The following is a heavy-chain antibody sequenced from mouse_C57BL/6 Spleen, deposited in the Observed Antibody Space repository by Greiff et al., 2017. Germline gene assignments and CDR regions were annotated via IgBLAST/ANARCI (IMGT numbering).Heavy chain of an antibody. V-gene: IGHV1-64*01. CDR3: ARWGTPAAMDY. CDR1: GYTFTSYW. D-gene: IGHD3-3*01. J-gene: IGHJ4*01. Sequence: QVQLQQSGAELVKPGASVKLSCKASGYTFTSYWMHWVKQRPGQGLEWIGMIHPNSGSTNYNEKFKSKATLTVDKSSSTAYMQLSSLTSEDSAVYYCARWGTPAAMDYWGQGTSVTVSS. CDR2: IHPNSGST.